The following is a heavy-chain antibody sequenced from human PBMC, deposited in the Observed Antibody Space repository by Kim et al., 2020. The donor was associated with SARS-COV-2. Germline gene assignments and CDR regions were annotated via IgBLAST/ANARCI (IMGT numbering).Heavy chain of an antibody. CDR1: GFTFSDYY. CDR2: ISSSSSST. CDR3: ARDLIAPDNNGLDV. Sequence: GGSLRLSCAASGFTFSDYYMSWIRQAPGKGLEWVSYISSSSSSTNYAGSVKGRFTVSRDNAKKSLYLQMNSLRAEDTAVYYCARDLIAPDNNGLDVWGQGTTVTVSS. J-gene: IGHJ6*02. D-gene: IGHD6-13*01. V-gene: IGHV3-11*06.